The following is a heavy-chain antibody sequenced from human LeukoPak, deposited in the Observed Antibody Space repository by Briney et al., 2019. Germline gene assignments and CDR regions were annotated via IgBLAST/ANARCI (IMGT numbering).Heavy chain of an antibody. Sequence: SETLSLTCTVSGGPISGYYWSWIRQAPGKGLEWIGNFYYSGITNYNPSLKSRVTISIDTPKNQFSLKLSSVTAADTAVYYCAKDRYCSGGSCSHFDYWGQGTLVTVSS. V-gene: IGHV4-59*01. CDR2: FYYSGIT. CDR3: AKDRYCSGGSCSHFDY. CDR1: GGPISGYY. J-gene: IGHJ4*02. D-gene: IGHD2-15*01.